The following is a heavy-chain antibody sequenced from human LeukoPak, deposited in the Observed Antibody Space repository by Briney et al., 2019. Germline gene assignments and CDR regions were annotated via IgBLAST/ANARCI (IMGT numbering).Heavy chain of an antibody. Sequence: EASVKVSCKASGGTFSSYAISWVRRAPGQGLEWMGGISAYNGNTNYAQKLQGRVTMTTDTSTSTAYMELRSLRSDDTAVYYCARDRVKGMSTPIYWGQGTLVTVSS. CDR1: GGTFSSYA. CDR2: ISAYNGNT. D-gene: IGHD5-24*01. J-gene: IGHJ4*02. CDR3: ARDRVKGMSTPIY. V-gene: IGHV1-18*01.